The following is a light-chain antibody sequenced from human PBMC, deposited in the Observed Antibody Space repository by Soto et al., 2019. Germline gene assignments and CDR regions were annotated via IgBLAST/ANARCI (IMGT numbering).Light chain of an antibody. CDR3: CTYAGSYLWV. J-gene: IGLJ3*02. CDR1: SSDIGSYNY. V-gene: IGLV2-11*01. CDR2: DVS. Sequence: QSALTQPRSVSGSPGQSVTISCTGTSSDIGSYNYVSWYQQHPGKAPKLVIYDVSKRPSGVPDRFSGSKSGNTASLTISGLQTEDEADYYCCTYAGSYLWVFGGGTKLTVL.